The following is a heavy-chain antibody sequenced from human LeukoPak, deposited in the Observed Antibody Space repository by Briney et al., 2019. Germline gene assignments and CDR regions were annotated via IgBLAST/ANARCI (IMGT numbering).Heavy chain of an antibody. D-gene: IGHD3-10*01. CDR1: GYTFTDYY. J-gene: IGHJ6*02. CDR2: INPNNGGT. Sequence: ASVKVSCKASGYTFTDYYMHWVRQAPGQGLEWMGWINPNNGGTNYAQKFQGRVTLTRDTSISTGYMELSSLRSDDTAVYYCARVVMVRGHMSTYGMDVWGQGTTVTVSS. V-gene: IGHV1-2*02. CDR3: ARVVMVRGHMSTYGMDV.